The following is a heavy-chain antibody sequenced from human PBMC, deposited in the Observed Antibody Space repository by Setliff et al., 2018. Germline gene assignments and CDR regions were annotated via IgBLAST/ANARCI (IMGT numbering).Heavy chain of an antibody. Sequence: KTSETLSLTCTVSGGSISSHYWSWIRQPAGKGLEWIGRIYTSGSTNYNPSLKSRVTISVDTSKNQFSLKLSSVTAADTAVYYCARAQSWSGGPYYFDNWGQGTLVTVSS. CDR3: ARAQSWSGGPYYFDN. CDR1: GGSISSHY. CDR2: IYTSGST. J-gene: IGHJ4*02. D-gene: IGHD3-3*01. V-gene: IGHV4-4*07.